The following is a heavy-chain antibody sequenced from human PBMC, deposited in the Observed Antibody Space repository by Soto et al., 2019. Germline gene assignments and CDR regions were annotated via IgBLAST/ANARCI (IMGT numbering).Heavy chain of an antibody. J-gene: IGHJ4*02. Sequence: SETLSLTCTVSGGSISSYYWSWILQPPGKGLEWIGYIYFRGTTNYNPSLKSRVTMSADTSKNQFSLKLNSVTAADTAVYYCARMNYYDTSGYPFDYWGQGMMVTVS. D-gene: IGHD3-22*01. CDR2: IYFRGTT. V-gene: IGHV4-59*01. CDR3: ARMNYYDTSGYPFDY. CDR1: GGSISSYY.